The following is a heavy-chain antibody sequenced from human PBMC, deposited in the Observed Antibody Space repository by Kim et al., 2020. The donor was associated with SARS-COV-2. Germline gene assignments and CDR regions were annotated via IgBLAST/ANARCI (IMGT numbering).Heavy chain of an antibody. J-gene: IGHJ6*02. CDR2: ISSSSSYT. D-gene: IGHD3-16*02. V-gene: IGHV3-11*05. Sequence: GGSLRLSCAASGFPFSDYYMSWIRQAPGKGLDWVSYISSSSSYTNYTDAVKVRFTISRDNAKNSLYLQMTSLRAEDTAGYYCARVVYDYVWGSYRDYYYYYGMDVWGQGTTVTVSS. CDR1: GFPFSDYY. CDR3: ARVVYDYVWGSYRDYYYYYGMDV.